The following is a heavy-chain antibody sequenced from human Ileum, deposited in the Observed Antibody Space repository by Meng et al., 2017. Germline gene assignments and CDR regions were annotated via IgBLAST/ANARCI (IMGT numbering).Heavy chain of an antibody. CDR2: IHHSGTT. D-gene: IGHD3-10*01. Sequence: QVQLQESGPGLVKPSGTLSLTCAVSGGSISSSSWWSWVRQPPEKGLEWIGEIHHSGTTNYSPSLKSRLTISVDKSKNQFSLKLQSVTAADTAVYFCARGVVSGSHYNTYWGQGSLVTVSS. CDR1: GGSISSSSW. CDR3: ARGVVSGSHYNTY. V-gene: IGHV4-4*02. J-gene: IGHJ4*02.